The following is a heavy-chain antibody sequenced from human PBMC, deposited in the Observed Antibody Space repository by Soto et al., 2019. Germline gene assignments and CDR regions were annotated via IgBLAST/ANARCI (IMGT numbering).Heavy chain of an antibody. D-gene: IGHD5-12*01. CDR1: GGSISSSNW. CDR2: IYHSGST. J-gene: IGHJ4*02. V-gene: IGHV4-4*02. CDR3: ASLSSGYDGRLDY. Sequence: QVQLQESGPGLVKPSGTLSLTCAVSGGSISSSNWWSWVRQPPGKGLEWIGEIYHSGSTNYNPSLNSRVPMSGDKSNNQFSLKLSSVTAADTAVYYCASLSSGYDGRLDYWGQGTLVTVSS.